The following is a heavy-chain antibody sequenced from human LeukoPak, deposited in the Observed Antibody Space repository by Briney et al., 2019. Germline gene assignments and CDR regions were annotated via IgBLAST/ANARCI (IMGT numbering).Heavy chain of an antibody. D-gene: IGHD3-10*01. Sequence: GTSLRVSCAASGISLRKYAMSWFRQAPARGPEWVSSLRGNDETFYADSVKGRFTLSRDDSRNTVYLQLNNLRVEDTAIYYCARASWVSDPDAVRWGQGTQVTVSS. CDR1: GISLRKYA. CDR3: ARASWVSDPDAVR. J-gene: IGHJ4*02. CDR2: LRGNDET. V-gene: IGHV3-23*01.